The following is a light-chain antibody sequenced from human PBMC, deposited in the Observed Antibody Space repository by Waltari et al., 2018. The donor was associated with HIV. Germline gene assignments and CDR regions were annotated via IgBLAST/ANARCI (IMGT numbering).Light chain of an antibody. CDR2: EVT. CDR3: CSCPRSGIRYV. Sequence: QSALTQPASVSGSPGQSITISCTGTSSNVGSDDLVSWYQQHPGEAPTLFIYEVTKRPSGVSNRFSGSKSGNTASLTISGLQAEDEADYYCCSCPRSGIRYVFGTGTKVTVL. CDR1: SSNVGSDDL. V-gene: IGLV2-23*02. J-gene: IGLJ1*01.